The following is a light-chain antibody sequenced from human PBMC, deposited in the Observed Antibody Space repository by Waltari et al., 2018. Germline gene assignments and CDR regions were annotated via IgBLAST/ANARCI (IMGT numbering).Light chain of an antibody. CDR2: DVS. V-gene: IGLV2-11*01. CDR1: SSDVGGYNY. CDR3: CSYAGSYRGV. Sequence: QSALTQPRSVSGSPGQSVTISCTGTSSDVGGYNYVSWYQQHPGKAPKLMIYDVSKRPSGVPDRFFGSKSGNTASLTISGLQAEDEADYYCCSYAGSYRGVFGGGTKLTVL. J-gene: IGLJ2*01.